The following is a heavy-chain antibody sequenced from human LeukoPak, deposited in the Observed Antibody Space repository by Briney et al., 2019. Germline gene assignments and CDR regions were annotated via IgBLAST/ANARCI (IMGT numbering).Heavy chain of an antibody. D-gene: IGHD2-2*01. CDR2: IDPNTGDS. CDR1: EYTFTGYY. CDR3: ARDWGCSSTSCSVEGIYYYYMDV. V-gene: IGHV1-2*02. J-gene: IGHJ6*03. Sequence: ASVKVSCKASEYTFTGYYIHWVRQAPGQGLEWMGWIDPNTGDSNYVQKFQGRVTMTRDTSISTAYMELSRLRSDDTAVYYCARDWGCSSTSCSVEGIYYYYMDVWGKGTTVTVSS.